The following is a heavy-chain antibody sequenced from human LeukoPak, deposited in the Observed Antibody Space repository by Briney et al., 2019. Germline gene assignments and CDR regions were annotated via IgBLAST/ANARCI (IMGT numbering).Heavy chain of an antibody. CDR3: ARVYGSGSYSDY. D-gene: IGHD3-10*01. J-gene: IGHJ4*02. Sequence: GGSPRLSCAASGFTSSSYEMNWVRQAPGKGLEWVSFISSSGTSIDYADSVKGRFTISRDNAKNSLYLQMNSLRGEDTAVYYCARVYGSGSYSDYWGQGTLVTVSS. CDR2: ISSSGTSI. V-gene: IGHV3-48*03. CDR1: GFTSSSYE.